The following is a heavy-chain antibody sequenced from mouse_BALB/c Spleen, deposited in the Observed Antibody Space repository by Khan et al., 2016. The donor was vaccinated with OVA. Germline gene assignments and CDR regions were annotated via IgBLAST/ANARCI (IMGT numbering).Heavy chain of an antibody. CDR1: GFSLSSYG. V-gene: IGHV2-2*02. J-gene: IGHJ3*01. Sequence: QVQLKQSGPGLVQPSQSLSITCTVSGFSLSSYGVHWVRQSPGKGLEWLGVIWSGGSSDYNAAFISRLSISKDNSKSQVFFNMNSLQANDTGIYYCARRPDDGAWLPYWGQGTLVTVSA. D-gene: IGHD1-2*01. CDR2: IWSGGSS. CDR3: ARRPDDGAWLPY.